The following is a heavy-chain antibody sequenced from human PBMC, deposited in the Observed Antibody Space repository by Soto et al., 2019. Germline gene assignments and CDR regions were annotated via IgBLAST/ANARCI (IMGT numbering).Heavy chain of an antibody. CDR1: GFTFSSYG. D-gene: IGHD2-15*01. V-gene: IGHV3-30*18. J-gene: IGHJ4*02. Sequence: GGSLRLSCAASGFTFSSYGMHWVRQAPGKGLEWVAVISYDGSNKYYADSVKGRFTISRDNSKNTLYLQMNSLRAEDTAVYYCAKEQDVVAATYFDYWGQGTLVTVSS. CDR2: ISYDGSNK. CDR3: AKEQDVVAATYFDY.